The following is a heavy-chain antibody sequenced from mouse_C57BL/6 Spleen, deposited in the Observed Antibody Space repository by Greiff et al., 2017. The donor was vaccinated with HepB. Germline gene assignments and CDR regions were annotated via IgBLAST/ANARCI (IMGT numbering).Heavy chain of an antibody. D-gene: IGHD3-1*01. V-gene: IGHV1-59*01. CDR2: IDPSDSYT. CDR1: GYTFTSYW. CDR3: ARSGQLEAWFAY. Sequence: QVQLQQPGAELVRPGTSVKLSCKASGYTFTSYWMHWVKQRPGQGLEWIGVIDPSDSYTNYNQKFKGKATLTVDTSSSTAYMQLSSLTSEDSAVYYCARSGQLEAWFAYWGQGTLVTVSA. J-gene: IGHJ3*01.